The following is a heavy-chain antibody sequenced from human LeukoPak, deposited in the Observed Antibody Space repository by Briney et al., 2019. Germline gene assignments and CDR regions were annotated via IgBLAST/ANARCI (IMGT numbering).Heavy chain of an antibody. J-gene: IGHJ4*02. CDR2: ITISSTYI. CDR3: VKDSPGLVVVVAGTPVY. Sequence: GGSLRLSCAASGFTFSSYSMSWVRQAPGKGLEWVSSITISSTYISYADSVKGRFTISRDNAKNSLYLQMNSLRAEDTAVYYCVKDSPGLVVVVAGTPVYWGQGTLVTVSS. D-gene: IGHD2-15*01. V-gene: IGHV3-21*01. CDR1: GFTFSSYS.